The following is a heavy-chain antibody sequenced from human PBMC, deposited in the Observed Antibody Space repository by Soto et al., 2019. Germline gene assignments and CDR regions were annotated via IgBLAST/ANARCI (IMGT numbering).Heavy chain of an antibody. V-gene: IGHV1-18*01. D-gene: IGHD5-18*01. CDR1: GYTFTSYG. Sequence: ASVKVSCTASGYTFTSYGISWVRQAPGQGLEWMGWISAYNGNTNYAQKLQGRVTMTTDTSTSTAYMELRSLRSDDTAVYYCARDGYSSIHSRVAFDIWGQGTMVTVSS. CDR3: ARDGYSSIHSRVAFDI. J-gene: IGHJ3*02. CDR2: ISAYNGNT.